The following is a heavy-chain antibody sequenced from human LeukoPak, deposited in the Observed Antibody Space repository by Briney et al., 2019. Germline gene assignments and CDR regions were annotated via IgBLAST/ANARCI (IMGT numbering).Heavy chain of an antibody. CDR3: AKASRYNPWYFDY. CDR1: GFTFSSYA. D-gene: IGHD5-24*01. J-gene: IGHJ4*02. CDR2: ISGSGGST. V-gene: IGHV3-23*01. Sequence: PGGSLRLSCAASGFTFSSYAMSWVRQAPGKGLEWVSAISGSGGSTYYADSVKGRFTISRDTSKNTLYLQMNSLRAEDTAVYYCAKASRYNPWYFDYWGQGTLVTVSS.